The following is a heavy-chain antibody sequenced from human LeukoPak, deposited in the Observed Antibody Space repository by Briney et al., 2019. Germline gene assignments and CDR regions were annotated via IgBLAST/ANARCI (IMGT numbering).Heavy chain of an antibody. CDR3: ARGQSEYYFDY. D-gene: IGHD6-19*01. J-gene: IGHJ4*02. CDR1: GGSISSYY. Sequence: SETLSLTCTVSGGSISSYYWSWIRQPPGKGLEWIGYIYYSGSTNYNPSLKSRVTISVDTSKNQFPLKLSSVTAADTAVYYCARGQSEYYFDYWGQGTLVTVSS. V-gene: IGHV4-59*01. CDR2: IYYSGST.